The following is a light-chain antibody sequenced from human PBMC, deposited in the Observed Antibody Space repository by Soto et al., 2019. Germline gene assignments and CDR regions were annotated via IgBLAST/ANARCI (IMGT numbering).Light chain of an antibody. J-gene: IGLJ1*01. CDR3: SSYTSRRTQV. Sequence: QSTLTQPASAAASPVHSITTPFARTSRDDGDYNYVSWYQQHPGKDPELMIYEVSNRPSGVSNRFSGYKSGNTASLTISGLQAEDEADYYCSSYTSRRTQVYGTGTKVTVL. CDR1: SRDDGDYNY. V-gene: IGLV2-14*01. CDR2: EVS.